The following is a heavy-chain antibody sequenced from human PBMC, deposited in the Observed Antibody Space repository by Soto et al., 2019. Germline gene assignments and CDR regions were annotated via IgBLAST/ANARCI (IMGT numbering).Heavy chain of an antibody. CDR2: IYYSGST. Sequence: QVQLQESGPGLVKPSQTLSLTCTVSGGSISSGGYYWGWIRQHPGKGLEWIGYIYYSGSTDYNPSLKSRVTISVDTSKNQFSLQLSTVTAADTAVYYCARGPPLPISNNIYFDYWGQGTLVTVSS. CDR1: GGSISSGGYY. D-gene: IGHD1-1*01. V-gene: IGHV4-31*03. J-gene: IGHJ4*02. CDR3: ARGPPLPISNNIYFDY.